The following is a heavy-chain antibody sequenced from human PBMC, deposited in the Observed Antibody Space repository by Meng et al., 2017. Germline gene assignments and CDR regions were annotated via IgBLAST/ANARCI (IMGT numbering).Heavy chain of an antibody. V-gene: IGHV4-4*07. D-gene: IGHD2-8*02. CDR2: IYTSGNT. CDR3: ARDLVMGGEWAFDY. CDR1: GDSISNYY. Sequence: SETLSLTCTVSGDSISNYYWSWIRQPAGKGLEWIGRIYTSGNTNYNPSLKSRATMSVDTSKNQFSLNLSSVTAADTAVYYCARDLVMGGEWAFDYWGQGKLVTVSS. J-gene: IGHJ4*02.